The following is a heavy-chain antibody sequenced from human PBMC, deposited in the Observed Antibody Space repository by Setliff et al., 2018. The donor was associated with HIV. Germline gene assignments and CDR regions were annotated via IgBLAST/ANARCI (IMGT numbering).Heavy chain of an antibody. D-gene: IGHD2-2*02. CDR2: ISAGGGST. CDR3: ARDAAAPAAIEGAFDI. Sequence: GGSLRLSCAVSGFTFSTYAMSWVRQAPGKGLEWVSTISAGGGSTYYADSVKGRFTISRDNTKNSLYLQLNSLRAEDTAVYYCARDAAAPAAIEGAFDIWGQGTMVTVSS. CDR1: GFTFSTYA. V-gene: IGHV3-23*01. J-gene: IGHJ3*02.